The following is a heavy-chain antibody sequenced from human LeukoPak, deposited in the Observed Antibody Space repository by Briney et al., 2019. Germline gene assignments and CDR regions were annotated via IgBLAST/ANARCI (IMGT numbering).Heavy chain of an antibody. Sequence: GGSLRLSCAASGFTFSSYGMSWVRQAPGKGWEWVANIKQDGSEKFYGDSVRGRFTISRDNAKNSLYLNMNSLRAEDTAVYYCARDAILTGFFPHWGQGTLVTVSS. D-gene: IGHD3-9*01. V-gene: IGHV3-7*01. CDR1: GFTFSSYG. J-gene: IGHJ4*02. CDR3: ARDAILTGFFPH. CDR2: IKQDGSEK.